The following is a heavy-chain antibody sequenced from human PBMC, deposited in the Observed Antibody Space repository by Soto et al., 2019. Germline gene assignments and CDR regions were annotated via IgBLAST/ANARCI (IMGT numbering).Heavy chain of an antibody. CDR1: GFTFISYA. CDR2: ISGGGDRT. CDR3: ARKVLGSTSRPDYWYFDL. Sequence: EVQLLESGGGLVQPGGSLRLSCVGSGFTFISYAMNWVRQAPGKGLEWVSGISGGGDRTFDADSVKGRFTISRDNSKNTVKLQMNRLRADDTAVYYCARKVLGSTSRPDYWYFDLWGRGTLVTVSS. J-gene: IGHJ2*01. V-gene: IGHV3-23*01. D-gene: IGHD3-16*01.